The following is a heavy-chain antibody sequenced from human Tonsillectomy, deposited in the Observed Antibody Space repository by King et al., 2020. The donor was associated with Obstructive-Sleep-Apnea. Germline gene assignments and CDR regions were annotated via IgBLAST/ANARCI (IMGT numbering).Heavy chain of an antibody. J-gene: IGHJ4*02. CDR2: IISQTDGGTT. V-gene: IGHV3-15*01. D-gene: IGHD1-1*01. CDR3: HDEASDKSWDF. Sequence: VQLVESGGGLVKPGGSLTLSFAASGFTFSNAWMNLVRQAPGKGLGWGGRIISQTDGGTTDYAAPVQGRFTISRDDSKNTLYLQMNSLKTEDTAVYYCHDEASDKSWDFWGQGTLVTVSS. CDR1: GFTFSNAW.